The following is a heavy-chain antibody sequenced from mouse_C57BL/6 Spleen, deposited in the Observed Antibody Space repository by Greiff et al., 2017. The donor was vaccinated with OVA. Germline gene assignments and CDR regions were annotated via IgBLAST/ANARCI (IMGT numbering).Heavy chain of an antibody. J-gene: IGHJ3*01. CDR1: GFTFSNYW. V-gene: IGHV6-3*01. D-gene: IGHD1-1*01. CDR3: TGGHDGSLWFAY. CDR2: IRLKSDNYAT. Sequence: EVKVEESGGGLVQPGGSMKLSCVASGFTFSNYWMNWVRQSPEKGLEWVAQIRLKSDNYATHYAESVKGRFTITREESKRSVYLQMNNLSAEDTGIYYCTGGHDGSLWFAYWGQGTLVTVSA.